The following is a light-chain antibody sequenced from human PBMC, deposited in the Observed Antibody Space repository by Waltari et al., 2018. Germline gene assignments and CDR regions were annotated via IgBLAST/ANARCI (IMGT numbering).Light chain of an antibody. CDR2: AAS. CDR1: QSVSSSY. V-gene: IGKV3-20*01. Sequence: EVVLTQSPGTLSLSPGESATLSCRATQSVSSSYIAWYQQKPGQAPRLLIYAASNRGTGIPDRFSGSGSGTDFTLTISRLEVEDFAVYYCQQYDSTPVTFGQGTKVEIK. J-gene: IGKJ2*01. CDR3: QQYDSTPVT.